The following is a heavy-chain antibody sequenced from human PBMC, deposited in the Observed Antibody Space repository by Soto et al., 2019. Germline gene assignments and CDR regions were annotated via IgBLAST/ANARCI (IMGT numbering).Heavy chain of an antibody. J-gene: IGHJ3*02. CDR1: GGSFSGYY. Sequence: SETLSLTCAVYGGSFSGYYWSWIRQPPGKGLEWIGEINHSGSTNYNPSLKSRVTISVDTSKNQFSLKLSSVTAADTAVYYCASTRRVLRFLEWFLDDVFDIWGQGTMVTVSS. D-gene: IGHD3-3*01. CDR2: INHSGST. CDR3: ASTRRVLRFLEWFLDDVFDI. V-gene: IGHV4-34*01.